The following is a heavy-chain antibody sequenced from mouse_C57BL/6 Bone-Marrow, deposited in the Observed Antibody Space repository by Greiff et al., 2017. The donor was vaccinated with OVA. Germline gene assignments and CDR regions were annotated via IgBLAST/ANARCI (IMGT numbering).Heavy chain of an antibody. Sequence: QVQLQQSGAELVRPGTSVKVSCKASGYAFTNYLIEWVKQRPGQGLEWIGVINPGSGGTNYNEKFKGKATLTADKSSSTAYMQLSSLTSEDSAVYFCARPDGYSVYWGQGTTLTVSS. CDR3: ARPDGYSVY. J-gene: IGHJ2*01. V-gene: IGHV1-54*01. D-gene: IGHD2-3*01. CDR2: INPGSGGT. CDR1: GYAFTNYL.